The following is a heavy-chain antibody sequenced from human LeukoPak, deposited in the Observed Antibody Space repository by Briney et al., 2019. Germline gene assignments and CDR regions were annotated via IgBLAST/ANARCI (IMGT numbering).Heavy chain of an antibody. Sequence: PGGSLRLSCAASGFTFSSYAMHWVRQAPGKGLEYVSAISSNGGSTYYANSVKGRFTISRDNSKNTLYLQMGSLRAEDMAVYYCARVAVAASGIYYYYYMDVWGKGTTVTVSS. CDR3: ARVAVAASGIYYYYYMDV. J-gene: IGHJ6*03. V-gene: IGHV3-64*01. CDR1: GFTFSSYA. D-gene: IGHD6-19*01. CDR2: ISSNGGST.